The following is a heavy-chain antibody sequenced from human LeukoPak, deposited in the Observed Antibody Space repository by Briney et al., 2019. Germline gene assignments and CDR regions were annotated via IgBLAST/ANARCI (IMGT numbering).Heavy chain of an antibody. CDR2: IYYSGNS. J-gene: IGHJ6*03. Sequence: SSETLSLTCTVSGYSIRSNYYWGWIRQPPGKGLEWIGSIYYSGNSYYNPSLKSRVTMSIDTSKNQFSLKVNSVTAADTAVYYCAGLLGYCSGNRCPSSANYYYYMDVWGKGTTVTVSS. D-gene: IGHD2-15*01. CDR1: GYSIRSNYY. V-gene: IGHV4-38-2*02. CDR3: AGLLGYCSGNRCPSSANYYYYMDV.